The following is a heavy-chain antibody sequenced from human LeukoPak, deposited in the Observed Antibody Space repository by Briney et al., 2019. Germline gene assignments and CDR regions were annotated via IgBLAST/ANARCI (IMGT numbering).Heavy chain of an antibody. J-gene: IGHJ4*02. Sequence: SQTLSLTCTVSGGSISSDDYYWSWIRQPPGKGLEWIGYIYYSGITYYNPSLKSRVTISVDTSKNQFSLRLSCVTAADTAVYYCARTYCSGGSCYKGVFGYWGQGTLVTVSS. CDR1: GGSISSDDYY. CDR2: IYYSGIT. V-gene: IGHV4-30-4*01. CDR3: ARTYCSGGSCYKGVFGY. D-gene: IGHD2-15*01.